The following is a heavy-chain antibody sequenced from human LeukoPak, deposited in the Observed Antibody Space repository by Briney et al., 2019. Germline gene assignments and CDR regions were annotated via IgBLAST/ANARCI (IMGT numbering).Heavy chain of an antibody. CDR3: ARVAGENNYGSFDY. J-gene: IGHJ4*02. D-gene: IGHD5-18*01. V-gene: IGHV3-23*01. CDR2: ISGSGTKT. Sequence: GGSLRLSCAASGFTFSTYAINWVRQAPGRGLEWVSGISGSGTKTYSADSVKGRFTISRDNSKNTVYLQMNSLRAEDTAVYYCARVAGENNYGSFDYWGQGTLVTVSS. CDR1: GFTFSTYA.